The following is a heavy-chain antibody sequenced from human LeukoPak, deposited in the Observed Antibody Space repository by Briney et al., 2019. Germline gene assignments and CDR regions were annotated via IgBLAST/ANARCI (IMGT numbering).Heavy chain of an antibody. CDR3: ARAPRLVQGTLDY. CDR1: GGSISSYY. V-gene: IGHV4-59*06. D-gene: IGHD6-19*01. CDR2: IYYSGST. J-gene: IGHJ4*02. Sequence: SETLSLTCTVSGGSISSYYWSWIRQHPGKGLEWIGYIYYSGSTYYNPSLKSRVTISVDTSKNQFSLKLSSVTAADTAVYYCARAPRLVQGTLDYWGQGTLVTVSS.